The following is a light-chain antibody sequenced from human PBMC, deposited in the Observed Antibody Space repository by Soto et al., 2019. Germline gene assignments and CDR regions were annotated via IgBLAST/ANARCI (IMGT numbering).Light chain of an antibody. V-gene: IGKV1-9*01. CDR1: QAISSY. CDR2: AAS. CDR3: QHYNSYSEA. J-gene: IGKJ1*01. Sequence: DIQLTQAPSFLSASAGDRVSITCRASQAISSYLAWYQQKPGRAPKLLIYAASTLQSGVPSRFSGSGSGTEFTLTITSLQPEDFATYYCQHYNSYSEAFGQGTKV.